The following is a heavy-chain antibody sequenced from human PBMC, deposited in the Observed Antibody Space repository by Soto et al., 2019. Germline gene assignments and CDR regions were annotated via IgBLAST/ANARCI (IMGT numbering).Heavy chain of an antibody. CDR1: GGTFSSYA. V-gene: IGHV1-69*13. D-gene: IGHD3-22*01. Sequence: GASVKVSCKASGGTFSSYAISWVRQAPGQGLEWMGGIIPIFGTANYAQKFQGRVTITADESTSTAYMEPSSLRSEDTAVYYCARARDYYDSSGYSNWFDPWGQGTLVTVSS. CDR3: ARARDYYDSSGYSNWFDP. CDR2: IIPIFGTA. J-gene: IGHJ5*02.